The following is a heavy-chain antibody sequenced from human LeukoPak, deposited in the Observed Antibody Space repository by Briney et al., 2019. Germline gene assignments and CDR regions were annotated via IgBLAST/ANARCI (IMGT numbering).Heavy chain of an antibody. CDR1: GFTFSNAW. CDR3: TTDVEMATIQGSFDY. D-gene: IGHD5-24*01. J-gene: IGHJ4*02. CDR2: IKSKTDGGTT. Sequence: GGSLRLSCAASGFTFSNAWMSWVRQAPGKGLEWVGRIKSKTDGGTTDYAAPVKGRSTISRDDSKNTLYLQMNSLKTEDTAVYYCTTDVEMATIQGSFDYWGQGTLVTVSS. V-gene: IGHV3-15*01.